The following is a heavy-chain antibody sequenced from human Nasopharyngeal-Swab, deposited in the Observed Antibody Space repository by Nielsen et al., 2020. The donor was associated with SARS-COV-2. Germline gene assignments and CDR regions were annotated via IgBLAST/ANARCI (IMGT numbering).Heavy chain of an antibody. D-gene: IGHD3-22*01. CDR3: AREEDYDSSGYASDAFDI. CDR2: INTNTGNP. V-gene: IGHV7-4-1*02. Sequence: WVRQAPGQGLEWMGWINTNTGNPTYAQGFTGRFVFSLDTSVSTAYLQISSLKAEGTAVYYCAREEDYDSSGYASDAFDIWGQGTMVTVSS. J-gene: IGHJ3*02.